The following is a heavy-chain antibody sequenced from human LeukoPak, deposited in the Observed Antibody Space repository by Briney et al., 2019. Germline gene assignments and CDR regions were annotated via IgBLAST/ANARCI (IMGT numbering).Heavy chain of an antibody. CDR2: INPSGGST. CDR3: ARAIGADNWFDP. Sequence: ASVKVSCKASGYTFTSYYMHWVRQAPGQGLGWMGIINPSGGSTSYAQKFQGRVTMTRDMSTSTVYMELSSLRSEDTAVYYCARAIGADNWFDPWGQGTLVTVSS. D-gene: IGHD1-26*01. J-gene: IGHJ5*02. CDR1: GYTFTSYY. V-gene: IGHV1-46*01.